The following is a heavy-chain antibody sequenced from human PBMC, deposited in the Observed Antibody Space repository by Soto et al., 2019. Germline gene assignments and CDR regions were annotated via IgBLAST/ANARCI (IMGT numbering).Heavy chain of an antibody. CDR3: AISIISDYYGFDV. CDR2: IYYSGST. Sequence: SETLSLTCTVSGGSIRSGDYFWSWLRQSPGKRLEWIAYIYYSGSTNYNPSLKSRATISVDTSKSQVSLTLTSMTAADAALYYCAISIISDYYGFDVWGQGTAVTVSS. D-gene: IGHD3-10*01. CDR1: GGSIRSGDYF. V-gene: IGHV4-61*08. J-gene: IGHJ6*02.